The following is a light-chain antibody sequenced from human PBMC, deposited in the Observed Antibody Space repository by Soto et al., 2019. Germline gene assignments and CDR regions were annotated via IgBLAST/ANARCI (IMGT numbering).Light chain of an antibody. CDR1: QSIGDY. J-gene: IGKJ2*01. CDR2: AAS. CDR3: QQSYNTPYT. Sequence: DIQMTQSPSSLSASVGDRVTITCRASQSIGDYLNWYQQTAGKAPKPLIHAASSLQSGVPSRFSGSGSGTEFTLTISSLQLEDFAIYYCQQSYNTPYTVGQGTKLEI. V-gene: IGKV1-39*01.